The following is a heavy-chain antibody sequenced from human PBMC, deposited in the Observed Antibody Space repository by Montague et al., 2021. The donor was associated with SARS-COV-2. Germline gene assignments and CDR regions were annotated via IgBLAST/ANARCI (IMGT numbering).Heavy chain of an antibody. V-gene: IGHV4-34*01. D-gene: IGHD3-9*01. J-gene: IGHJ4*02. CDR2: ISHGGST. CDR3: ARHGSSGYFDWLGD. Sequence: SETLSLTCAVFNGSFSSFYWNWIRQPPGKGLEWIGEISHGGSTYXXSSLKSRVTISVDTSKNQFTLNLRSVTAADTAVYYCARHGSSGYFDWLGDWGQGTLVTVSS. CDR1: NGSFSSFY.